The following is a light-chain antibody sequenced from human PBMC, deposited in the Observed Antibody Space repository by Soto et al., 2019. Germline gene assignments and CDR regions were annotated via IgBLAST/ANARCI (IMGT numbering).Light chain of an antibody. V-gene: IGKV3-15*01. CDR2: DAS. J-gene: IGKJ2*01. CDR3: QQYNNWPIYT. Sequence: EIVMKQSPATLSVSPGERATLSCKASQSVGSNLAWFQPKPGQAPRLLIYDASTRATGIPARFSGSGSGPEFTLTISSLQSEDFAVYYCQQYNNWPIYTFGQGTKLEIK. CDR1: QSVGSN.